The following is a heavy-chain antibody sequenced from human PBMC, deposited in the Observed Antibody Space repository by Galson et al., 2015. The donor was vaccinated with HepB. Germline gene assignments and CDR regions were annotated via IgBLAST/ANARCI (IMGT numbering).Heavy chain of an antibody. D-gene: IGHD3-16*01. CDR3: ANGRRLXXXXY. V-gene: IGHV3-23*01. CDR1: GFTXXXXX. Sequence: SLRLSCAASGFTXXXXXMXWVRRAPGKGLGCVSAISXSGGSTYYADSVKGRFTXXXDNSKNTLYLXXNSLRAEDSAVYYCANGRRLXXXXYWXXGTLVT. CDR2: ISXSGGST. J-gene: IGHJ4*01.